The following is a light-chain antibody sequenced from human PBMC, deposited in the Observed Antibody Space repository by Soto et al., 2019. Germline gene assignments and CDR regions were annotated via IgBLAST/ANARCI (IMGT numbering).Light chain of an antibody. J-gene: IGKJ4*01. CDR2: AAS. CDR3: QQLSRYPLT. Sequence: DIQMTQSPATLSASVGDTVTVTCRASQSVSGWLAWYQQKPGEAPKLLIYAASSLQSGVPSRFSGSGSGTDFTLTISSLQPEDFATYYCQQLSRYPLTFGGGTKVDIK. CDR1: QSVSGW. V-gene: IGKV1-5*01.